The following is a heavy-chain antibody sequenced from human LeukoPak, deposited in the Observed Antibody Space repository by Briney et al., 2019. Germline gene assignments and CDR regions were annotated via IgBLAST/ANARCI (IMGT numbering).Heavy chain of an antibody. CDR2: INSDGSST. Sequence: PGGSLRLSCTASGFTFSSYWMHWVRQAPGKGLVWVSRINSDGSSTSYADSVKGRFTSSRDHVNNTLYLQMNSLRAEDTAVYYCARDSLEYYDFWSGFHGYYYYYMDVWGKGTTVTVSS. V-gene: IGHV3-74*01. CDR1: GFTFSSYW. J-gene: IGHJ6*03. D-gene: IGHD3-3*01. CDR3: ARDSLEYYDFWSGFHGYYYYYMDV.